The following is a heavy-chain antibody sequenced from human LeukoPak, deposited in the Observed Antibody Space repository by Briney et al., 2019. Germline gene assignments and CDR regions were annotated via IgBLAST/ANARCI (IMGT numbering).Heavy chain of an antibody. CDR1: GFTFSSYA. CDR2: ISTSGSST. V-gene: IGHV3-23*01. D-gene: IGHD5-18*01. CDR3: ANGMYSFGIYVY. J-gene: IGHJ4*02. Sequence: QPGGSLRLSCAASGFTFSSYAMSWVRQAPGKGLEWVSGISTSGSSTYYADSVKGRFTISRDNSKNTLYLQMNSLRAEDTAVYYCANGMYSFGIYVYWGQGTLVTVSS.